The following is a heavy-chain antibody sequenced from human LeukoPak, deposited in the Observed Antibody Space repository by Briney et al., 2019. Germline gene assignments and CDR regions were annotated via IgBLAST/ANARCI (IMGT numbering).Heavy chain of an antibody. V-gene: IGHV4-39*07. CDR2: IYYSGST. D-gene: IGHD3-22*01. J-gene: IGHJ4*02. Sequence: SETLSHTCSVPGGSISSSSYYWGWIRQPPGKGLEWIGSIYYSGSTYYNPSLKSRVTISVDTSKNQFSLKLSSVTAADTAVYYCARDCYYYDSSGYYLFDYWGQGTLVTVSS. CDR1: GGSISSSSYY. CDR3: ARDCYYYDSSGYYLFDY.